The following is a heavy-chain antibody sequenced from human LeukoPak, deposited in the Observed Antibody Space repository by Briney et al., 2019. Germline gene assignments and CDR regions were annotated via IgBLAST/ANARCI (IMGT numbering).Heavy chain of an antibody. Sequence: PGGSLRLSCAASGFTFSRSAMHWVRQVPGKGLEWVAVISFDGTNKYYGASVKGRFTISRDNSKNTLYLQMNSLRAEDTAVYYCARATGTTGTPDYWGQGTLVTVSS. CDR1: GFTFSRSA. D-gene: IGHD1-1*01. CDR2: ISFDGTNK. J-gene: IGHJ4*02. V-gene: IGHV3-30-3*01. CDR3: ARATGTTGTPDY.